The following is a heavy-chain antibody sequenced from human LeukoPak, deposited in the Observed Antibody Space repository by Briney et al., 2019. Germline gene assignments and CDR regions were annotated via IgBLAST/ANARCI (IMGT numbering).Heavy chain of an antibody. CDR2: IYSGGST. CDR3: ARWVNYDSSGYYP. D-gene: IGHD3-22*01. CDR1: GFTFSCYA. J-gene: IGHJ5*02. V-gene: IGHV3-53*01. Sequence: GGSLRLSCAASGFTFSCYAMSWVRQAPGKGLEWVSVIYSGGSTYYADSVKGRFTISRDNSKNTLYLQMNSLRAEDTAVYYCARWVNYDSSGYYPWGQGTLVTVSS.